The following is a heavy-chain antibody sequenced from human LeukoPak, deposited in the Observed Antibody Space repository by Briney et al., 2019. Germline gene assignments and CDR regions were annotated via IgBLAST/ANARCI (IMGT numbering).Heavy chain of an antibody. CDR1: GFTFGDYA. J-gene: IGHJ6*03. CDR2: IRGKTYDGTT. Sequence: PGGSLRLSCTASGFTFGDYAMSWVRQAPGKGLEWVGIIRGKTYDGTTEYAASVKGRFTISRDDSKSIAYLQMNSLKTEDTAIYYCTSCMLRGWGYYYYYYMDVWGKGTTVTISS. CDR3: TSCMLRGWGYYYYYYMDV. D-gene: IGHD3-10*01. V-gene: IGHV3-49*04.